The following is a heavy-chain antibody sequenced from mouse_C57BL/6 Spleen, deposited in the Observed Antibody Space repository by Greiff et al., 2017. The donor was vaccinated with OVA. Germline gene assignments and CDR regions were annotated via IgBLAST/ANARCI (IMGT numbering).Heavy chain of an antibody. CDR3: ARGYGYDSLYAMDY. CDR2: ISAGGSYT. CDR1: GFTFSSYA. Sequence: EVKLVESGGGLVKPGGSLKLSCAASGFTFSSYAMSWVRQTPEKRLEWVATISAGGSYTYYPDNVKGRFTISRDNAKNNLYLQMSHLKSEDTAMYYCARGYGYDSLYAMDYWGQGTSVTVAS. J-gene: IGHJ4*01. D-gene: IGHD2-2*01. V-gene: IGHV5-4*03.